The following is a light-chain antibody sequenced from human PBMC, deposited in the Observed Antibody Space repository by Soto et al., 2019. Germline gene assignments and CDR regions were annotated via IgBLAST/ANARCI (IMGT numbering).Light chain of an antibody. CDR1: QSITSTY. V-gene: IGKV3-20*01. Sequence: EVVMTQSPATLSVSPGEIATLSFRASQSITSTYLAWYQQKPGQAPRLLIYGVSSRATGVPDRFSGSGSGTDFTLTISRLEPEDFAVYYCQQYTDWPLTFGQGTKVDIK. CDR3: QQYTDWPLT. CDR2: GVS. J-gene: IGKJ1*01.